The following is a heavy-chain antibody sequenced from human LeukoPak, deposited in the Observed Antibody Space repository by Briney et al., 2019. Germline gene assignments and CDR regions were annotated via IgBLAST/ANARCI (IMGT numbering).Heavy chain of an antibody. V-gene: IGHV4-34*01. CDR3: ARGRGNTYYDFWSGRPNFDY. D-gene: IGHD3-3*01. Sequence: GSLRLSCAASGFTFSTYRMSWVRQPPGKGLEWIGEINHSGSTNYNPSLKSRVTISVDTSKNQFSLKLSSVTAADTAVYYCARGRGNTYYDFWSGRPNFDYWGQGTLVTVSS. J-gene: IGHJ4*02. CDR1: GFTFSTYR. CDR2: INHSGST.